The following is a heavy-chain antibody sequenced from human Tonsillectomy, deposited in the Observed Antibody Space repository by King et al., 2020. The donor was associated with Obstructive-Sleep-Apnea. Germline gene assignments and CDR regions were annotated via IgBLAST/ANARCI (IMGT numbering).Heavy chain of an antibody. V-gene: IGHV3-7*03. CDR2: IKQDGCEI. Sequence: QLVQSGGGLVQPGGSLRLSCAASGFTFSSYWMSWVRQAPGKGLEWVANIKQDGCEIYYVDAVKGRFTISRDNAKNSLYLQMNSLRAEDTAVYYCASLDSFDSWGQGTLVTVSS. D-gene: IGHD3-3*01. CDR1: GFTFSSYW. J-gene: IGHJ4*02. CDR3: ASLDSFDS.